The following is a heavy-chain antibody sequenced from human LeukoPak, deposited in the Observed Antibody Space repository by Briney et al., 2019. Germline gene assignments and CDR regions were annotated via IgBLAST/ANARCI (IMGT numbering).Heavy chain of an antibody. J-gene: IGHJ4*02. CDR1: GFTFRSYG. Sequence: GGSLRLSCEASGFTFRSYGMHWVRQAPGKGLEWVAVISYDGSNKYYADSVKGRFTISRDNSKNTLYLQMNSLRAEDTAVYYCASAPTTAGSYFDYWGQGTLVTVSS. CDR2: ISYDGSNK. D-gene: IGHD1-26*01. V-gene: IGHV3-30*19. CDR3: ASAPTTAGSYFDY.